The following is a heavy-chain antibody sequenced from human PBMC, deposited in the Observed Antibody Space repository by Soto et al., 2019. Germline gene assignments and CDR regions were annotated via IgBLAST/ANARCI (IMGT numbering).Heavy chain of an antibody. CDR1: GGSISSGGYY. CDR3: ARSYGDYDYYYYYYMDV. D-gene: IGHD4-17*01. J-gene: IGHJ6*03. V-gene: IGHV4-31*03. Sequence: SETLSLTCTVSGGSISSGGYYWSWIRQHPGKGLEWIGYIYYSGSTYYNPSLKSRVTISVDTSKNQFSLKLSSVTAADTAVYYCARSYGDYDYYYYYYMDVWGKGTTVTVSS. CDR2: IYYSGST.